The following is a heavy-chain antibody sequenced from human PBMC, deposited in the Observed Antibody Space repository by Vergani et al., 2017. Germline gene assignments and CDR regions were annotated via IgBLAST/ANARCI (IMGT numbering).Heavy chain of an antibody. Sequence: VQLVESGGGVVQPGGSLRLSCAASGFTVSSNYMSWVRQAPGKGLEWVSVIYSGGSTYYADSVKGRFTISRDNSKNTLYLQMNSLRAEDTAVYYCATPYCGGDCYIPYYYYGMDVWGQGTTVTVSS. J-gene: IGHJ6*02. CDR2: IYSGGST. CDR3: ATPYCGGDCYIPYYYYGMDV. D-gene: IGHD2-21*02. CDR1: GFTVSSNY. V-gene: IGHV3-66*02.